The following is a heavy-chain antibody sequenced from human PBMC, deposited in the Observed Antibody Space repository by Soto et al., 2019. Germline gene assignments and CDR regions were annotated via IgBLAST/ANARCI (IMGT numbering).Heavy chain of an antibody. CDR2: IYYSGST. D-gene: IGHD2-21*01. Sequence: SETLSLTCTVSGGSISSYYWSWIRQPPGTGLGWIGYIYYSGSTIYNPSLASRVSVSVDTSKNQFSLKLRSVTAADTAVYYCARQPTTGDTDLWFDPWGQGTLVTVSS. J-gene: IGHJ5*02. CDR3: ARQPTTGDTDLWFDP. CDR1: GGSISSYY. V-gene: IGHV4-59*08.